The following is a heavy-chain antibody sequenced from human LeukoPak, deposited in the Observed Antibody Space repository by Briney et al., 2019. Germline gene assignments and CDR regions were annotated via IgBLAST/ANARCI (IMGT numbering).Heavy chain of an antibody. Sequence: PGGSLRLSCAASGFTFSRYWMHWVRQAPGKGLVWVSRINSDGSFTSYADSVKGRFTISRDNAKNTLYMQMNSLRVEDTAVYYCAKEWSLGAFDIWGQGTKVTVTS. D-gene: IGHD1-26*01. V-gene: IGHV3-74*01. CDR1: GFTFSRYW. J-gene: IGHJ3*02. CDR2: INSDGSFT. CDR3: AKEWSLGAFDI.